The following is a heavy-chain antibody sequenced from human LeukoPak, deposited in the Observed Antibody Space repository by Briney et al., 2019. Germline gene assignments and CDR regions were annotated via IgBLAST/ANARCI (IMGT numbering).Heavy chain of an antibody. D-gene: IGHD2-2*01. CDR3: ARQAYCSGTSCYPFDY. V-gene: IGHV4-59*08. CDR1: CGSISSEF. J-gene: IGHJ4*02. Sequence: KPSETLSLTCTVSCGSISSEFWSWIRQPPGKGLEWIGYIHYSGSTSYNPSLKSRVTISVDTSKNQFSLKLDSVTAADTAVYYCARQAYCSGTSCYPFDYWGQGTLVTVSS. CDR2: IHYSGST.